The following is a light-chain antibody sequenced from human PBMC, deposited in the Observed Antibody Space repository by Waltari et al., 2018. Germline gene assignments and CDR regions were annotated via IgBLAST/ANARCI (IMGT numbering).Light chain of an antibody. CDR3: CSYAGSTSWV. V-gene: IGLV2-23*01. CDR1: RSDVGSYNL. Sequence: QSALTQPASVSGSPGQSITIFCTGTRSDVGSYNLVSWYQQYPGKAPKLMIYEGSKRPSGVSNRFSGSKSGNTASLTISGLQAEDEADYYCCSYAGSTSWVFGGGTKLTVL. J-gene: IGLJ3*02. CDR2: EGS.